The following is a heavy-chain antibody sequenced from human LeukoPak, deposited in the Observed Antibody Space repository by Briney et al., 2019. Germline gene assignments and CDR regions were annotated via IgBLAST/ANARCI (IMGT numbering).Heavy chain of an antibody. J-gene: IGHJ4*02. CDR2: IWYDGSNK. CDR1: GFTFSSYG. CDR3: ARDSMTTVVTGDY. D-gene: IGHD4-23*01. Sequence: GGSLRLSCAASGFTFSSYGMHWVHQAPGKGLEWVAVIWYDGSNKYYADSVKGRFTISRDNSKNTLYLQMNSLRAEDTAVYYCARDSMTTVVTGDYWGQGTLVTVSS. V-gene: IGHV3-33*01.